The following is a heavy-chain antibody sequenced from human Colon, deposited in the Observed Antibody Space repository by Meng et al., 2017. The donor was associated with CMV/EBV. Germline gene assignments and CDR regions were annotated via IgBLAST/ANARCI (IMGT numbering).Heavy chain of an antibody. J-gene: IGHJ4*02. D-gene: IGHD5-24*01. CDR2: IYTGISTT. CDR3: ARGRFFDH. CDR1: GFAFSSYA. Sequence: GESLKISCAASGFAFSSYAMSWVRQAPGKGLEWVSFIYTGISTTYYADSVKGRFTISRDNSKNTLYLQMNSLRAEDTAVYYCARGRFFDHWGQGTLVPSPQ. V-gene: IGHV3-23*03.